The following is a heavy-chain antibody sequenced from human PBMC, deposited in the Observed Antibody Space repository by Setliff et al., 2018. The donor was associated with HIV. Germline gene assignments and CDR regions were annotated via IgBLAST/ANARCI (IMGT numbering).Heavy chain of an antibody. D-gene: IGHD3-22*01. Sequence: SETLSLTCTISGVYISNYHWGWVRQPPGRGLEWIGNIYHSGTAYYNPSFKTRVAISIDTSKNYVSLKLRSLTAADTAIYYCARDPRGLLSPVPRGYFDYWGQGALVTVSS. CDR1: GVYISNYH. V-gene: IGHV4-38-2*02. CDR2: IYHSGTA. CDR3: ARDPRGLLSPVPRGYFDY. J-gene: IGHJ4*02.